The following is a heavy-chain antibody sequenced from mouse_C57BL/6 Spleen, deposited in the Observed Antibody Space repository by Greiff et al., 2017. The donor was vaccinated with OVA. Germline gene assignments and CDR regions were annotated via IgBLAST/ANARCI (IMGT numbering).Heavy chain of an antibody. CDR3: AFYYYGSSYKVYFDY. CDR1: GYTFTSYW. J-gene: IGHJ2*01. CDR2: IDPSDSYT. D-gene: IGHD1-1*01. Sequence: QVQLQQSGAELVRPGTSVKLSCKASGYTFTSYWMHWVKQRPGQGLEWIGVIDPSDSYTNYNQKFKGKATLTVDTSSSTAYMQLSSLTSEDSAVYYCAFYYYGSSYKVYFDYWGQGTTLTVSS. V-gene: IGHV1-59*01.